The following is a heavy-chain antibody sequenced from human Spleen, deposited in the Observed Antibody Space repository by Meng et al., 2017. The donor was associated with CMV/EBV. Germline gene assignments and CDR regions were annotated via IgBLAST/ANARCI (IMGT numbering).Heavy chain of an antibody. CDR3: AREKWTVTILYYYYGMDV. CDR2: ILYDGRNE. J-gene: IGHJ6*02. Sequence: GESLKISCADSGSTFNDYTMHWVRQAPGKGLEWVALILYDGRNEYYADSVKGRFTISRDNSKNTLYLQMNSLRPEDTAVYYCAREKWTVTILYYYYGMDVWGQGTTVTVSS. D-gene: IGHD4-11*01. V-gene: IGHV3-30*04. CDR1: GSTFNDYT.